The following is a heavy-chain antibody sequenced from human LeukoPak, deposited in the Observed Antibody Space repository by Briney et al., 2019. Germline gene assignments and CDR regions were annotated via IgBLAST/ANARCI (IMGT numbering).Heavy chain of an antibody. D-gene: IGHD2-15*01. CDR1: GYTFTGYY. CDR2: INPNSGGT. J-gene: IGHJ4*02. CDR3: ARERAGAAHFDY. Sequence: ASVKVSCKASGYTFTGYYMHWVRQAPGQGLEWMGWINPNSGGTNYAQKFQGRVTMTRDTSTSTAYMELSRLRSDDTAVYYCARERAGAAHFDYWGQGTLVTVSS. V-gene: IGHV1-2*02.